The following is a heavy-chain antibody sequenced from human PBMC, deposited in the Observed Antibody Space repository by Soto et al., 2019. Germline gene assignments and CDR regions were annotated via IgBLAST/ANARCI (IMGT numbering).Heavy chain of an antibody. V-gene: IGHV4-39*07. CDR1: GGSISSSSYY. Sequence: PSETLSLTCTVSGGSISSSSYYWGWIRQPPGKGLEWIGSIYYSGSTYYNPSLKSRVTISVDTSKNQFSLKLSSVTAADTAVYYCARGTTGTTFKFYYYYMDVWGKGTTVTVSS. J-gene: IGHJ6*03. CDR2: IYYSGST. CDR3: ARGTTGTTFKFYYYYMDV. D-gene: IGHD1-1*01.